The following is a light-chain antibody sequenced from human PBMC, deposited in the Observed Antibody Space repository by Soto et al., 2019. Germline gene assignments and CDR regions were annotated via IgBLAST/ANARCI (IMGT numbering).Light chain of an antibody. J-gene: IGLJ1*01. CDR1: SSDVGGYRS. V-gene: IGLV2-14*01. Sequence: QSALSQPASVSGSPGQSITISCTGTSSDVGGYRSVSWYQHQPGKAPKLIIYEVSNRPSGVSNRFSGSKSGNTASLTISGIQTEDEADYYCGSFTRSSTSVFGTGTKLTIL. CDR3: GSFTRSSTSV. CDR2: EVS.